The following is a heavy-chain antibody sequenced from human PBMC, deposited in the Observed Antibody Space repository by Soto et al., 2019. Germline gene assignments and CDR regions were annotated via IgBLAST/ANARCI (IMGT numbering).Heavy chain of an antibody. Sequence: GGSLRLSCTTSGFTFGDHAMSWFRQAPGKGLEWVGFIRSKAYGETREHAASVKGRFTISRDDSKSIVYLQMSSLKTEDTALYYCSTGRGHFWNGDILGWFDPWGQGTLVTVSS. V-gene: IGHV3-49*03. CDR3: STGRGHFWNGDILGWFDP. J-gene: IGHJ5*02. CDR1: GFTFGDHA. D-gene: IGHD3-3*02. CDR2: IRSKAYGETR.